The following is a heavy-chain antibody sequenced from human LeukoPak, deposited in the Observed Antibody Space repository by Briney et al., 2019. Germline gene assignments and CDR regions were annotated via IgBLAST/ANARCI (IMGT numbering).Heavy chain of an antibody. CDR3: ATSVGVVPAASFDY. D-gene: IGHD2-2*01. CDR2: IIPIFGTA. V-gene: IGHV1-69*13. CDR1: GGTFSSYA. Sequence: SVTVSCKASGGTFSSYAISWVRQAPGQGLEWMGGIIPIFGTANYAQKFQGRVTITADESTSTAYMELSSLRSEDTAVYYCATSVGVVPAASFDYWGQGTLATVSS. J-gene: IGHJ4*02.